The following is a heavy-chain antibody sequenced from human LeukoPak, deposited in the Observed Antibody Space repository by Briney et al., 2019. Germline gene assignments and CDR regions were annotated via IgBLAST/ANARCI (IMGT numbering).Heavy chain of an antibody. D-gene: IGHD5-24*01. CDR2: INGDGSST. CDR1: GFRFSSSW. Sequence: GGSLRLSCAASGFRFSSSWMHWVRRGPGKGLVWVSRINGDGSSTTYADSVQGRFTISRDNAKNTLYLQMNSLRAEDTAVYYCARTDNLDYWGQGSLVTVSS. J-gene: IGHJ4*02. V-gene: IGHV3-74*01. CDR3: ARTDNLDY.